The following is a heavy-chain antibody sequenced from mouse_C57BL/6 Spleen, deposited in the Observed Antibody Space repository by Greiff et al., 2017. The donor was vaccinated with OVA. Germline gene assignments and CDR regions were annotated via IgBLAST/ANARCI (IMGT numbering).Heavy chain of an antibody. V-gene: IGHV6-6*01. CDR1: GFTFSDAW. J-gene: IGHJ4*01. CDR3: TTGIYYGNYELNYYAMDY. CDR2: IRNKANNHAT. Sequence: EVKVEESGGGLVQPGGSMKLSCAASGFTFSDAWMDWVRQSPEKGLEWVAEIRNKANNHATYYAESVKGRFTISRDDSKSSVYLQMNSLRAEDTGIYYCTTGIYYGNYELNYYAMDYWGQGTSVTVSS. D-gene: IGHD2-1*01.